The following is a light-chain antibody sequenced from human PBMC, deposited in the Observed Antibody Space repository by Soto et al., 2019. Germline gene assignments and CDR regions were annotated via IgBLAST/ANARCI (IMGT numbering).Light chain of an antibody. CDR1: QSVSSN. Sequence: EIVMTQSPATLSVSPGERATRSCRASQSVSSNLAWYQQKPGQAPRLLIYGASTRATGIPARFSGSGSGTEFTLIISSLQSEDFAVYYCQQYNNWPPWTFGQGTKVGIK. CDR3: QQYNNWPPWT. V-gene: IGKV3-15*01. J-gene: IGKJ1*01. CDR2: GAS.